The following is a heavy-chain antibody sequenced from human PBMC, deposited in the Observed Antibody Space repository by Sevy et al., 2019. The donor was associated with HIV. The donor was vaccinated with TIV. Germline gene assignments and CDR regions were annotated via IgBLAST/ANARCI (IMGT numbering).Heavy chain of an antibody. CDR2: INPNSGPNSGGT. CDR1: GYTFTGYY. V-gene: IGHV1-2*02. J-gene: IGHJ3*02. D-gene: IGHD5-18*01. CDR3: ARGIPLWSTHDGFYI. Sequence: ASVKVSCKASGYTFTGYYMHWVRQAPGQGLEWMGWINPNSGPNSGGTKYAQKFQGRVTMTSDTSISTAYMELSRLRSDDTAVYYCARGIPLWSTHDGFYIWGQGTMVTVSS.